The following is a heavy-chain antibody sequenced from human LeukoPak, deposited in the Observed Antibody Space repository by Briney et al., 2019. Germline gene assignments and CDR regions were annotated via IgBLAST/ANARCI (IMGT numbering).Heavy chain of an antibody. CDR3: TTEAEWELPPGDAFDI. CDR2: IKSKNDGGTT. CDR1: GFTFTNAW. D-gene: IGHD1-26*01. Sequence: GGSLRLSCAASGFTFTNAWMSWVRQAPGKGLEWLGRIKSKNDGGTTDYAAPVKGRFAISRDDSKNTLYLQMNSLKTEDTAVYYCTTEAEWELPPGDAFDIWGQGTMVTVSS. J-gene: IGHJ3*02. V-gene: IGHV3-15*01.